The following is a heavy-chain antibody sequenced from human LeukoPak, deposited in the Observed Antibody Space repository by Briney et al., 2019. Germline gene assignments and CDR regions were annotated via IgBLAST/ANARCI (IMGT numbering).Heavy chain of an antibody. V-gene: IGHV1-8*01. CDR2: MNPNSGNT. D-gene: IGHD1-7*01. CDR1: GYTFTSYD. J-gene: IGHJ4*02. CDR3: ARADYNWDYNREYYFDY. Sequence: ASVKVSCKASGYTFTSYDINWVRQATGQGLEWMGWMNPNSGNTGYAQKFQGRVTMTRNTSISTAYMELSSLRSEDTAVNYCARADYNWDYNREYYFDYWGQGTLVTVSS.